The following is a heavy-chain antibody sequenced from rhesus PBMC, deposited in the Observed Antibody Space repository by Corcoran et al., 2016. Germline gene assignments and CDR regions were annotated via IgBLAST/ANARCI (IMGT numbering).Heavy chain of an antibody. CDR1: GFSIGSGFG. Sequence: QVQLQESGPGLVKPSETLSLTCAVSGFSIGSGFGWGWIREPPGKGLEWIGYICEYEHTHDPPSFKSQVTMSIDTSKNQFSLRLSSGTAADTAVYYCARYSSGWPFDYWGQGVLVTVSS. D-gene: IGHD6-31*01. CDR3: ARYSSGWPFDY. V-gene: IGHV4-127*01. CDR2: ICEYEHT. J-gene: IGHJ4*01.